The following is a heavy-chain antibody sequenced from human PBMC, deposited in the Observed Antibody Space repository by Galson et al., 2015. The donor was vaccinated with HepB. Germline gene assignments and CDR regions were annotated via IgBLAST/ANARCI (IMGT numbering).Heavy chain of an antibody. J-gene: IGHJ3*02. Sequence: SLRLSCAASGFTFSSYWMSWDRQAPGKGLEWVANIKQDGSEKYYVDSVKGRFTISRDNAKNSLYLQMNSLRAEDTAVYYCAREGGDGSSWYDDAFAIWGQGTMVTVSS. CDR1: GFTFSSYW. CDR2: IKQDGSEK. CDR3: AREGGDGSSWYDDAFAI. D-gene: IGHD6-13*01. V-gene: IGHV3-7*01.